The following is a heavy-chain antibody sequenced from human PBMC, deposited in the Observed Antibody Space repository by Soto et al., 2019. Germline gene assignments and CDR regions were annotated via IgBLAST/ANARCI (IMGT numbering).Heavy chain of an antibody. D-gene: IGHD3-22*01. CDR3: AKDFDSSGYDYFDY. J-gene: IGHJ4*02. CDR1: GFTFSSYG. CDR2: ISYDGSNK. V-gene: IGHV3-30*18. Sequence: LRLSCAAPGFTFSSYGMHWVRQAPGKGLEWVAVISYDGSNKYYADSVKGRFTISRDNSKNTLYLQMNSLRAEDTAVYYCAKDFDSSGYDYFDYWGQGTLVTVSS.